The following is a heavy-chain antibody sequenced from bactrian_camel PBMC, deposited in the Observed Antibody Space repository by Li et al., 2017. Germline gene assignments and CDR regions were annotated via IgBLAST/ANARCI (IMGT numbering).Heavy chain of an antibody. V-gene: IGHV3-2*01. CDR3: AAEYNSDYGARDY. Sequence: HVQLVESGGGLVQPGGSLRLSCVASEFAFSNGYMNWVRQAPGKGLEWVSSVNSDGTRPYYSDSVKGRFTISRDNAKNAVYLQMNSLKPEDTAVYYCAAEYNSDYGARDYWGQGTQVTVS. CDR2: VNSDGTRP. J-gene: IGHJ4*01. D-gene: IGHD4*01. CDR1: EFAFSNGY.